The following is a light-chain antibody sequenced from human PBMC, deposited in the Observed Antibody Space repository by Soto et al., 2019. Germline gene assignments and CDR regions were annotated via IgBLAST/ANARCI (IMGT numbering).Light chain of an antibody. CDR1: QSISSY. V-gene: IGKV1-39*01. CDR3: QQSYSTRWT. CDR2: AAS. Sequence: DIQMTQSPSSLSASVGDRGTSTCRASQSISSYLNWYQQKPGKAPKLLIYAASSLQSGVPSRFSGSGSGTDFTLTISSLQPEDFATYYCQQSYSTRWTFGQGTKVDIK. J-gene: IGKJ1*01.